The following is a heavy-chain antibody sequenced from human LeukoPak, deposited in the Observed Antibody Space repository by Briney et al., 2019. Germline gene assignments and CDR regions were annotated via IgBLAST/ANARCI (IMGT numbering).Heavy chain of an antibody. CDR2: IKQDGSEK. V-gene: IGHV3-7*03. Sequence: VQPGGSLRLSCAASGFTFSSYWMSWVRQAPGKGLEWVANIKQDGSEKYHVDSVKGRFTISRDNAKNSLYLQMNSLRAEDTAVYYCASHPYDILTGYYKYYFDYWGRGTLVTVSS. CDR1: GFTFSSYW. D-gene: IGHD3-9*01. J-gene: IGHJ4*02. CDR3: ASHPYDILTGYYKYYFDY.